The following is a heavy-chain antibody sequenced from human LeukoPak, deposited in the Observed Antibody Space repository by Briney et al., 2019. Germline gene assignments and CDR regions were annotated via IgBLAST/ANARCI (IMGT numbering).Heavy chain of an antibody. Sequence: GGSLRLSCAASGFTFSSYWMNWVRQAPGKGLEWVANIKKDGSEETYVDSVKGRFTISRDNAKNTLYLQMNSLRAEDTAVYYCAGGSGWLIDYWGQGTLVTVSS. J-gene: IGHJ4*02. V-gene: IGHV3-7*04. CDR3: AGGSGWLIDY. CDR1: GFTFSSYW. CDR2: IKKDGSEE. D-gene: IGHD6-19*01.